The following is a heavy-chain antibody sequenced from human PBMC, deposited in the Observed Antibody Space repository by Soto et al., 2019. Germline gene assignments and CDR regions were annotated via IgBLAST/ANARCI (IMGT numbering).Heavy chain of an antibody. V-gene: IGHV1-69*01. D-gene: IGHD1-7*01. CDR2: IIPIFGTA. J-gene: IGHJ3*02. Sequence: QVQLVQSGAEVKKPWSSVKVSCKAAGGTFSSYAISWVRHAPGQGLEWMGGIIPIFGTANYAQKFQGRVTITADESTSTDYMELSSLRSEDTAVYYCARVPNWNYQDAFDIWGQGTMVTVSS. CDR1: GGTFSSYA. CDR3: ARVPNWNYQDAFDI.